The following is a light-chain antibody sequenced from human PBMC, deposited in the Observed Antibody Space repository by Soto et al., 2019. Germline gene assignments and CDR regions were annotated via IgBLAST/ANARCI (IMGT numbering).Light chain of an antibody. Sequence: EIVLTQSPGTLSLSPGERATLSCRASQSISSNYLAWYQQKPGQVPRLLIYGASSRATGIPDRFSGSGSGTDFTLTIRRLEPDASAVYSCPPYGSFRSFGKGPKVEIK. CDR3: PPYGSFRS. CDR1: QSISSNY. V-gene: IGKV3-20*01. CDR2: GAS. J-gene: IGKJ1*01.